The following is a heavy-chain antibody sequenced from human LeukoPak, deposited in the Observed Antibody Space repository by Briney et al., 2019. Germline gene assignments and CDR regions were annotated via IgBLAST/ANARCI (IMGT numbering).Heavy chain of an antibody. CDR2: INSDGSST. Sequence: GGSLRLSCAASGFTFSSYWMHWVRQAPGKGLVWVSRINSDGSSTSYADSVKGRFTISRDNAKNTLYLQMNSLRAEDTAVYYCARASNWNDVGEGFDYWGQGTLVTVSS. V-gene: IGHV3-74*01. J-gene: IGHJ4*02. CDR1: GFTFSSYW. D-gene: IGHD1-20*01. CDR3: ARASNWNDVGEGFDY.